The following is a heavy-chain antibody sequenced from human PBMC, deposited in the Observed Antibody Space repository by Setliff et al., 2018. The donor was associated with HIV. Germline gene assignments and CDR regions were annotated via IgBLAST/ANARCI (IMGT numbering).Heavy chain of an antibody. CDR3: AAQGAL. CDR2: IKEDGSEK. J-gene: IGHJ4*02. Sequence: GGSLRLSCAASRFTLSSYWMSWVRQAPGKGLEWVANIKEDGSEKYYVDSVKGRFTISRDNAKNSLYLQMNSLRAEDTAMYYCAAQGALWGQGTQVTVSS. CDR1: RFTLSSYW. V-gene: IGHV3-7*01.